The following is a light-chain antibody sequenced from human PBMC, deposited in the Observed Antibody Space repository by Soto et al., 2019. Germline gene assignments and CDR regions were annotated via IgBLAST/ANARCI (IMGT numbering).Light chain of an antibody. J-gene: IGKJ5*01. Sequence: EVVITQSPATLSVSPGERASLSCWASQSVRSNVAWYQQKPGQAPRLLIYGASTRASAIPERFSGSGSGTEFTLTISSLQSEDFAVYYCQQYNNWPPITFGQGTRLEIK. V-gene: IGKV3-15*01. CDR2: GAS. CDR1: QSVRSN. CDR3: QQYNNWPPIT.